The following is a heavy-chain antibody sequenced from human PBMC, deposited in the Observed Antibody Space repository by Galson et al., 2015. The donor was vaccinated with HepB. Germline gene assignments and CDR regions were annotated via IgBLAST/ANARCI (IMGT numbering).Heavy chain of an antibody. J-gene: IGHJ1*01. V-gene: IGHV1-69*01. CDR3: ARSEANPTSYSSSWENEYFQH. Sequence: QSGAEVKKPGESLKISCKASGYTFTGYYMHWVRQAPGQGLEWMGGIIPIFGTANYAQKFQGRVTITADESTSAAYMELNSLRAEDTAVYYCARSEANPTSYSSSWENEYFQHWGQGTLVTVSS. D-gene: IGHD6-13*01. CDR1: GYTFTGYY. CDR2: IIPIFGTA.